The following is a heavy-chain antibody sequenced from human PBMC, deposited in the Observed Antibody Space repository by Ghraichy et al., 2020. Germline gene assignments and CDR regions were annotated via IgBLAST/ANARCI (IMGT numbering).Heavy chain of an antibody. J-gene: IGHJ3*02. CDR3: ARPHQDIVLMVYAHDAFDI. CDR2: IYYSGST. Sequence: SETLSLTCTVSGGSISSSSYYWGWIRQPPGKGLEWIGSIYYSGSTYYNPSLKSRVTISVDTSKNQFSLKLSSVTAADTAVYYCARPHQDIVLMVYAHDAFDIWGQGTMVTVSS. D-gene: IGHD2-8*01. CDR1: GGSISSSSYY. V-gene: IGHV4-39*01.